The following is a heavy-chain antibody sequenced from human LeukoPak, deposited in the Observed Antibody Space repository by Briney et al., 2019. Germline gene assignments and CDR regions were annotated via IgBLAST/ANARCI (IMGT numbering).Heavy chain of an antibody. CDR3: ARDLFNPSSTGFDY. Sequence: ASVKVSCKASGYSFTSYGISSVRQAPGQGLEWMGWISAYNGNTNYAQKLQGRVAMSTDTSTSTAYMELRSLRSDDTAVYYCARDLFNPSSTGFDYWGQGTLVTVSS. CDR2: ISAYNGNT. J-gene: IGHJ4*02. V-gene: IGHV1-18*01. D-gene: IGHD3-10*01. CDR1: GYSFTSYG.